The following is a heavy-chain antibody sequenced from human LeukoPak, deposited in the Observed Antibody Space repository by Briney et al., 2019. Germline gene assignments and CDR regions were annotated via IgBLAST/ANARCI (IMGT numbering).Heavy chain of an antibody. D-gene: IGHD3-10*01. CDR3: ARAIGSGSYSR. J-gene: IGHJ4*02. CDR1: GGSISSGSYY. V-gene: IGHV4-61*02. CDR2: IDTSGST. Sequence: PSETLSLTCTVSGGSISSGSYYWSWIRQPAGKGLEWIGRIDTSGSTNYNPSLKSRVTISVDTSKNQFSLKLSSVTAADTAMYYCARAIGSGSYSRWGQGTLVTVSS.